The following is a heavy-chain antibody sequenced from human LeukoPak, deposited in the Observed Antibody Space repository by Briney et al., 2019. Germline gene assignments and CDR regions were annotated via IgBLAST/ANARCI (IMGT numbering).Heavy chain of an antibody. CDR1: GGSFSGYY. V-gene: IGHV4-34*01. J-gene: IGHJ4*02. Sequence: PSETLSLTCAVYGGSFSGYYWSWIRQPPGKGLEWIGEINHSGSTNYNPSLKSRVTISVDTSKNQFSLKLSSVTAADTAVYYCARHGRIAVAGPSYYFDYWGQGTLVTVSS. CDR2: INHSGST. CDR3: ARHGRIAVAGPSYYFDY. D-gene: IGHD6-19*01.